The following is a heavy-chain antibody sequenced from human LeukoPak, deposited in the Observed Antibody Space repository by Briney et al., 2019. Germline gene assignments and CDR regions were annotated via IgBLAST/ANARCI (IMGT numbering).Heavy chain of an antibody. V-gene: IGHV4-34*01. CDR3: ARVVYSGYDFRGAMDV. D-gene: IGHD5-12*01. CDR2: INHSGST. J-gene: IGHJ6*03. CDR1: GGSFSGYY. Sequence: PSETLSLTCAVYGGSFSGYYCSWIRQPPGKGLEWIGEINHSGSTNYNPSLRSRVTISVDTSKNQFSLKLSSVTAADTAVYYCARVVYSGYDFRGAMDVWGKGTTVTVSS.